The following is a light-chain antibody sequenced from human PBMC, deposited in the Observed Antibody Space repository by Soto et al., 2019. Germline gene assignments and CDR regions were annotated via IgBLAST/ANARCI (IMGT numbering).Light chain of an antibody. CDR1: SSDVGAYNS. CDR2: EVN. J-gene: IGLJ2*01. Sequence: QSALTQPASVSGSPGQSITISCTGTSSDVGAYNSVSWYQQYPGKAPKLMIYEVNNRPSGVSNRFSGYKSGNTASLTISGLQAEDEAEYFCISFTTTSTLVLFGGRTKVTVL. CDR3: ISFTTTSTLVL. V-gene: IGLV2-14*01.